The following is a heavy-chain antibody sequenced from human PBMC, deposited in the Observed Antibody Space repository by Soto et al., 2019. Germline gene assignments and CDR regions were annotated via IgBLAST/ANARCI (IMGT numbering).Heavy chain of an antibody. D-gene: IGHD3-10*01. CDR3: ARRGHYYGSGSSGMDV. CDR1: GFTVSSNY. V-gene: IGHV3-53*04. J-gene: IGHJ6*02. CDR2: IYSGGST. Sequence: EVQLVESGGGLVQPGGSLRLSCAASGFTVSSNYMSWVRQAPGKGLGWVSVIYSGGSTYYADSVKGRFTISRHNSKNTLYLQMNRLRAEDTAVYSCARRGHYYGSGSSGMDVWGQGTTVTVSS.